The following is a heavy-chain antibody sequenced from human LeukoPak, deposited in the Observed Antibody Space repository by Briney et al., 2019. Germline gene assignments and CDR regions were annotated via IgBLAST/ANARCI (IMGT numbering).Heavy chain of an antibody. Sequence: PRGSLRLSCAAPGFTFSTYWMHWVRQAPGKGLVWGSRTNNDGSSTVYADSVKGRFTISRDNAKNALYLQMNSLRAEDTAVYYCARDLFYDSSGYSASDSWGQGTLVTVSS. CDR1: GFTFSTYW. CDR3: ARDLFYDSSGYSASDS. CDR2: TNNDGSST. J-gene: IGHJ4*02. D-gene: IGHD3-22*01. V-gene: IGHV3-74*01.